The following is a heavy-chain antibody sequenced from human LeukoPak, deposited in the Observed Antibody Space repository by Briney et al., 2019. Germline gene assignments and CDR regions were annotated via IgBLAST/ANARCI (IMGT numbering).Heavy chain of an antibody. CDR2: IIPFFGAA. J-gene: IGHJ4*02. CDR3: ARGPSDYGDSNYFDY. CDR1: GGTFSSYV. D-gene: IGHD4-17*01. Sequence: SVKVSCEASGGTFSSYVITWVRQAPGQGLEWMGGIIPFFGAANYAQNFQGRVTITADESTSTAYMELSSLRSEDTAVYYCARGPSDYGDSNYFDYWGQGTLVAVSS. V-gene: IGHV1-69*01.